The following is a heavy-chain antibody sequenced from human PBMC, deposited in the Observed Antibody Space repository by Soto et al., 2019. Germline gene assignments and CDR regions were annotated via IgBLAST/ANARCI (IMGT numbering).Heavy chain of an antibody. Sequence: QVQLVQSGAEVKKPGASVKVSCRSSGDTFTTYSIHWVRQAPGQRLEWMGWINAGNGNAKSSQRFQDRLTITRDTSASTVYMELSSLRSEDTAVYYCARGFSSGWYWYDPWGQGPLVTVSS. CDR1: GDTFTTYS. D-gene: IGHD6-19*01. V-gene: IGHV1-3*01. CDR2: INAGNGNA. J-gene: IGHJ5*02. CDR3: ARGFSSGWYWYDP.